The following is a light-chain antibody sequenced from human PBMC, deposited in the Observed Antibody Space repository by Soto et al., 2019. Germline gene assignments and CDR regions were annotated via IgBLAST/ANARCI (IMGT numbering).Light chain of an antibody. CDR3: QQYNSYSGT. CDR2: DGT. V-gene: IGKV1-5*01. CDR1: QTITDW. Sequence: DIQMTQSPSSLSASVGDRVTITCRASQTITDWLAWYQQKPGKAPRLLIYDGTTLESGVPSRFSGSGSGTEFTLTISSLQPDDFATYYCQQYNSYSGTFGQGTKV. J-gene: IGKJ1*01.